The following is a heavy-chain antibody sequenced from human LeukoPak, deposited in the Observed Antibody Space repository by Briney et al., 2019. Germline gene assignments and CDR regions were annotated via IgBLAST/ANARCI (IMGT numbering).Heavy chain of an antibody. V-gene: IGHV3-7*01. CDR1: GFTFSSYW. D-gene: IGHD1-26*01. CDR3: ARGTRELHFWDSGHAFDI. J-gene: IGHJ3*02. CDR2: IKQDGSEK. Sequence: GGSLRLSCAASGFTFSSYWMSWVRQAPGRGLEWVANIKQDGSEKYYVDSVKGRFTISRDNAKNSLYLQMNSLRAEDTAVYYCARGTRELHFWDSGHAFDIWGQGTMVTVSS.